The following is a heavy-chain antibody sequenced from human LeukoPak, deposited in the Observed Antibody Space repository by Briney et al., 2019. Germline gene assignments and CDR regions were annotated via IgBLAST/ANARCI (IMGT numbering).Heavy chain of an antibody. Sequence: GGSLRLSCAASGFTFSSYSMNWARQAPGKGLEWVSSISSSSSYIYYADSVKGRFTISRDNAKNSLYLQMNSLRAEDTAVYYCARVSFYYYDSSGHYNYYYMDVWGKGTTVTVSS. CDR2: ISSSSSYI. J-gene: IGHJ6*03. D-gene: IGHD3-22*01. V-gene: IGHV3-21*04. CDR1: GFTFSSYS. CDR3: ARVSFYYYDSSGHYNYYYMDV.